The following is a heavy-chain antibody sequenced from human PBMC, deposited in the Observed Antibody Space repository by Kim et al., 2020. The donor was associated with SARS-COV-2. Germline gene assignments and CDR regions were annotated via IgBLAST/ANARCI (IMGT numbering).Heavy chain of an antibody. J-gene: IGHJ4*02. V-gene: IGHV5-51*01. D-gene: IGHD6-19*01. Sequence: SPPFQGRVTISADKSISTAYLQWSSLKTSDTAMYYCAREYSSGWYYVDYWGQGTLVTGSS. CDR3: AREYSSGWYYVDY.